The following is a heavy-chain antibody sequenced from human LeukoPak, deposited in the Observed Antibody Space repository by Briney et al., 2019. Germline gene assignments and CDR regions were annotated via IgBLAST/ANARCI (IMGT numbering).Heavy chain of an antibody. CDR3: ARLGIITAAGSNDY. D-gene: IGHD6-13*01. V-gene: IGHV3-11*01. CDR1: EFNFSDYY. CDR2: ISYSGDTI. Sequence: SGGSLGLSGAASEFNFSDYYMSWIRQAPGKGLEWVSYISYSGDTIYYADSVKGRFTVSRDNAKNSLYLQMNSLRAEDTAVYYCARLGIITAAGSNDYWGQGTLVTVSS. J-gene: IGHJ4*02.